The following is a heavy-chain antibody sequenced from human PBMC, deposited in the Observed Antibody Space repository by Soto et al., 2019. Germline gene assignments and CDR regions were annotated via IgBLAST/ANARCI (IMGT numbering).Heavy chain of an antibody. Sequence: SETLSLTCTVPGGSISSGDYYWSWIRQPPGKGLEWIGYIYYSGSTYYNPSLKSRVTISVDTSKNQFSLKLSSVTAADTAVYYCARAYRSLNNWFDPWGQGTLVTVSS. D-gene: IGHD6-13*01. CDR2: IYYSGST. CDR3: ARAYRSLNNWFDP. CDR1: GGSISSGDYY. J-gene: IGHJ5*02. V-gene: IGHV4-30-4*01.